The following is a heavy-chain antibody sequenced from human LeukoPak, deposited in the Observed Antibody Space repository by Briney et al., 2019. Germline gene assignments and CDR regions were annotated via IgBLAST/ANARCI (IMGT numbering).Heavy chain of an antibody. Sequence: ASVKVSCKVSGYTLTELSMHWVRQAPGKGLEWMGGFDPEDGETIYARKFQGRVTMTEDTSTDTAYMELSSLRSEDTAVYYCATGVAYCTNGVCSNFDYWGQGTLVTVSS. CDR3: ATGVAYCTNGVCSNFDY. V-gene: IGHV1-24*01. CDR1: GYTLTELS. J-gene: IGHJ4*02. D-gene: IGHD2-8*01. CDR2: FDPEDGET.